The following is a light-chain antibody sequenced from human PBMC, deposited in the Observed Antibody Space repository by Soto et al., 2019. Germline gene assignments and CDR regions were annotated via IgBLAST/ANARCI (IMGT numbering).Light chain of an antibody. J-gene: IGKJ5*01. CDR1: QNIHTN. CDR3: HQRNK. CDR2: DTS. Sequence: EIVLTQSPATLSLSPGDGATLSCRAGQNIHTNLAWYQQKPGQPPRLLIYDTSNRATGIPARFSGSRSGTDFTLTISSLEPEDFGVYFCHQRNKFGQGTRLEIK. V-gene: IGKV3-11*01.